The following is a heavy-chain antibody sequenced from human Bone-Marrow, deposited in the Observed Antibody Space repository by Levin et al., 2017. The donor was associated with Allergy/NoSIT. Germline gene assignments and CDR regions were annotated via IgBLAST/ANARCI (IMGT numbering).Heavy chain of an antibody. CDR1: GYFFTNHG. CDR2: ISADTGDT. CDR3: ARRISSGYYYAFDY. D-gene: IGHD6-19*01. Sequence: GESLKISCKTSGYFFTNHGISWMRQAPGQGLEWLGWISADTGDTQYSQKVEGRVTMTTDTPTRTAFLELGSLRSGDTATYYCARRISSGYYYAFDYWGQGTRVTVSP. J-gene: IGHJ4*01. V-gene: IGHV1-18*01.